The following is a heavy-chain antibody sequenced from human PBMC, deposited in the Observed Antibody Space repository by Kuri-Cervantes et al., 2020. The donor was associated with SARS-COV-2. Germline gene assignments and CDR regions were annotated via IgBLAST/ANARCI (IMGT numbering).Heavy chain of an antibody. Sequence: SQTPSLTCAVYCGSFGGYYWSWIRQSPGKGLEWIGEINHSGSTNYNPSLKSRVTISVDTSKNQFSLKLSSVSAADTAVYYCAAKECHNQKRTSCYNDYWGQGTLVTVSS. V-gene: IGHV4-34*01. D-gene: IGHD2-2*01. CDR2: INHSGST. CDR1: CGSFGGYY. J-gene: IGHJ4*02. CDR3: AAKECHNQKRTSCYNDY.